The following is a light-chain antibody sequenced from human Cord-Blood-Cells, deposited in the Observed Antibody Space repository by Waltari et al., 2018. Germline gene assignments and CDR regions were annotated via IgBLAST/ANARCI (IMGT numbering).Light chain of an antibody. J-gene: IGLJ1*01. CDR1: AFPKQY. V-gene: IGLV3-25*03. CDR2: KDS. CDR3: QSADSSGTSYV. Sequence: SYELTQPPSVAVSPGQTARITCSGDAFPKQYAYWYQQKPGQAPVLVIYKDSERPSGIPERFSGSSSGTTVTLTISGVQAEDEADYYCQSADSSGTSYVFGTGTKVTVL.